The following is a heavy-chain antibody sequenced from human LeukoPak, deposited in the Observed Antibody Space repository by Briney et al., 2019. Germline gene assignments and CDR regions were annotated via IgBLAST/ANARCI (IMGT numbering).Heavy chain of an antibody. CDR2: IRYDGSNK. Sequence: GGSLRLSCAASGFTFSSYGMHWVRQAPGKGLEWVAFIRYDGSNKYYADSVKGRFTISGDNSKNTLYLQMNSLRAEDTAVYYCAKSAVAGTYYYYYMDVWGKGTTVTVSS. CDR3: AKSAVAGTYYYYYMDV. CDR1: GFTFSSYG. J-gene: IGHJ6*03. D-gene: IGHD6-19*01. V-gene: IGHV3-30*02.